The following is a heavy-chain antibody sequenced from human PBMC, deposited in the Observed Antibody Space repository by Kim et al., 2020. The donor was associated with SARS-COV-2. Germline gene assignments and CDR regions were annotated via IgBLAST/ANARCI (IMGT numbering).Heavy chain of an antibody. Sequence: SETLSLTCAVYGGSFSGYYWSWIRQPPGKGLEWIGEINHSGSTNYNPSLKSRVTISVDTSKNQFSLKLSSMTAADTAVYYCARGRLCSSTICYRGRFDP. V-gene: IGHV4-34*01. D-gene: IGHD2-2*01. CDR1: GGSFSGYY. CDR3: ARGRLCSSTICYRGRFDP. CDR2: INHSGST. J-gene: IGHJ5*02.